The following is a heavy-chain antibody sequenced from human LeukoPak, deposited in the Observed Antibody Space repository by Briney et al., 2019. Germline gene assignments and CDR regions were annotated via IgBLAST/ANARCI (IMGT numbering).Heavy chain of an antibody. CDR3: ATGGYYGSGSYVAAFDI. Sequence: ASVKVSCKVSGYTLTELSMHWVRQAPGKGLEWMGGFDPEDGETIYAQKFQGRATMTEDTSTDTAYMELSSLRSEDTAVYYCATGGYYGSGSYVAAFDIWGQGTMVTVSS. V-gene: IGHV1-24*01. CDR2: FDPEDGET. D-gene: IGHD3-10*01. CDR1: GYTLTELS. J-gene: IGHJ3*02.